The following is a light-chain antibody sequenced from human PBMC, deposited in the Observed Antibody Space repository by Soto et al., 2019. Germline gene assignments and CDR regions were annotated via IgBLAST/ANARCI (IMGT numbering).Light chain of an antibody. CDR3: QQYNSQSSIT. CDR2: DAS. J-gene: IGKJ5*01. CDR1: QTISNW. Sequence: DIQMTQSPSTLSASVGDRVTITCRASQTISNWLAWYQQKPGKAPKLLIFDASSLESGVPSRFSGSGSGTEFTLTISSLQDDDFATYYCQQYNSQSSITFGQGTRLEIK. V-gene: IGKV1-5*01.